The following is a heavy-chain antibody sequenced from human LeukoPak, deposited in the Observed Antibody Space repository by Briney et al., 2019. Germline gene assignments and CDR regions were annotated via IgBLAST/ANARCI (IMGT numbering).Heavy chain of an antibody. CDR3: ASQVIAVTFYFDY. D-gene: IGHD6-19*01. Sequence: SETLSLTCTVSGDSISSSTYYWGWIRQPPGKGLEWIGSIFYSGSTYYNPSLKSRVTISVGTSKNQFSLKLSSVTAADTAVYYCASQVIAVTFYFDYWGQGTLVAASS. CDR2: IFYSGST. J-gene: IGHJ4*02. V-gene: IGHV4-39*01. CDR1: GDSISSSTYY.